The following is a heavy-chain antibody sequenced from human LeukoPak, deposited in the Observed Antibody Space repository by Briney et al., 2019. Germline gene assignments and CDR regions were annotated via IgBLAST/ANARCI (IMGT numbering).Heavy chain of an antibody. CDR2: IIPIFGTA. CDR3: ARDPGIAAAGYYYYYMDV. D-gene: IGHD6-13*01. CDR1: GGTFSNYA. V-gene: IGHV1-69*05. J-gene: IGHJ6*03. Sequence: SVKVSCKASGGTFSNYAISWVRQAPGQGLEWMGGIIPIFGTANYAQKFQGRVTITTDESTSTAYMELSSLRSEDTAVYYCARDPGIAAAGYYYYYMDVWGKGTTVTVSS.